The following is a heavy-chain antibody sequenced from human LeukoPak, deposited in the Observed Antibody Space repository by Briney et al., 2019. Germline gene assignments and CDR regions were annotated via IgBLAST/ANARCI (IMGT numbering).Heavy chain of an antibody. Sequence: GGSLRLSCGASGFSFSDYAMHRVRQAPGKGLEWVAFIRFDGSRTDYADSVKGRFTISRDNSKNTLFLQLNSLRPDDTGVYFCAKPSGNCVDYWGQGTLVTVSS. J-gene: IGHJ4*02. CDR3: AKPSGNCVDY. V-gene: IGHV3-30*02. CDR2: IRFDGSRT. D-gene: IGHD1-26*01. CDR1: GFSFSDYA.